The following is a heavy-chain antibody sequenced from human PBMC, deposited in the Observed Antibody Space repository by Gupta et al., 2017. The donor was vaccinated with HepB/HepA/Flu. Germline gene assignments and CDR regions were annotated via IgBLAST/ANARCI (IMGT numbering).Heavy chain of an antibody. J-gene: IGHJ6*02. D-gene: IGHD3-10*01. CDR3: ARDKGGSGSAYYFYYGMDV. V-gene: IGHV3-48*03. Sequence: ELQLVESGGGLVQPGGSLRLSCAASAFSFSDYDMNWVRQATGKGLEWVSYISNSASTIHYADSVKGRFTISRDNARNPVHLQMNNLRVEDTAVYYCARDKGGSGSAYYFYYGMDVWGQGTTVTVSS. CDR2: ISNSASTI. CDR1: AFSFSDYD.